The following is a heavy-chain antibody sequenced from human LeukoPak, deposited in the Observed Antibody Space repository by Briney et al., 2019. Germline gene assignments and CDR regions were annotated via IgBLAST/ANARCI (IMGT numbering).Heavy chain of an antibody. CDR2: ISAYNGNT. Sequence: ASVKVSCKASGYTFINYGFTWVRQAPRQGLEWMGWISAYNGNTNYLQKLQGRVTMTTDTSTNTAYMELRSLRSDDTAVYYCARVSTNSRVAGYDPQWYFDLWGRGTLVTVSS. CDR1: GYTFINYG. J-gene: IGHJ2*01. CDR3: ARVSTNSRVAGYDPQWYFDL. V-gene: IGHV1-18*01. D-gene: IGHD2/OR15-2a*01.